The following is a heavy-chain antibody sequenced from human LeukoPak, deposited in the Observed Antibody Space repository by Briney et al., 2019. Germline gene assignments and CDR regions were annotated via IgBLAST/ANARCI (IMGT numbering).Heavy chain of an antibody. D-gene: IGHD2-15*01. V-gene: IGHV4-4*07. Sequence: SETLSLTCTVSGGSINNYYWSWIRQPAGKGLEWIGHIYTRGSTNYNPSLKSRVTMSVDTSKNQFSLKLSSVTAADTAVYYCARGRYCSADICSGGDAFDIWGQGTMVSVSS. CDR2: IYTRGST. J-gene: IGHJ3*02. CDR1: GGSINNYY. CDR3: ARGRYCSADICSGGDAFDI.